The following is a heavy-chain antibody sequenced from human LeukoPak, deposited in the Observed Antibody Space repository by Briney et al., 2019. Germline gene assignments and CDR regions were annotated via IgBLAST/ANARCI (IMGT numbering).Heavy chain of an antibody. CDR1: GGSFSGYY. J-gene: IGHJ6*02. D-gene: IGHD2-21*02. Sequence: SETLSLTCAVYGGSFSGYYWSWIRQPPGKGLEWIGEINHSGSTNYNPSLKSRVTISVDTSKNQFSLKLSSVTAADTAVYYCAREVVVVVTAIFSSYYYYGMDVWGQGTTVTVSS. V-gene: IGHV4-34*01. CDR3: AREVVVVVTAIFSSYYYYGMDV. CDR2: INHSGST.